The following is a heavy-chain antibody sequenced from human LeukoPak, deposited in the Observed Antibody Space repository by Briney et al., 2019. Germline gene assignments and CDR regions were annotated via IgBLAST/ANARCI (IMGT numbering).Heavy chain of an antibody. Sequence: PSRTLSLTCAVSGGSISSSNWWSWVRQPPGKGLEWIGEIYHSGSTNYNPSLKSRVTISVDKSKNQFSLKLSSVTAADTAVYYCARDRKYCSGGSCQDNWFDPWGQGTLVTVSS. CDR2: IYHSGST. CDR1: GGSISSSNW. V-gene: IGHV4-4*02. CDR3: ARDRKYCSGGSCQDNWFDP. J-gene: IGHJ5*02. D-gene: IGHD2-15*01.